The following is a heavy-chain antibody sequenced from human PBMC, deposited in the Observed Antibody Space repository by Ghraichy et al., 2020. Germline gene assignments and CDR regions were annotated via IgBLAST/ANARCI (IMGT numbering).Heavy chain of an antibody. CDR2: IYYSGST. CDR1: GGSISSSSYY. D-gene: IGHD3-22*01. V-gene: IGHV4-39*01. CDR3: ARQIGRITMIVVVIQAFDI. J-gene: IGHJ3*02. Sequence: SETLSLTCTVSGGSISSSSYYWGWIRQPPGKGLEWIGSIYYSGSTYYHPSLKSRVTISVDTSKNQFSLKLSSVTAADTAVYYCARQIGRITMIVVVIQAFDIWGQGKMVTVSS.